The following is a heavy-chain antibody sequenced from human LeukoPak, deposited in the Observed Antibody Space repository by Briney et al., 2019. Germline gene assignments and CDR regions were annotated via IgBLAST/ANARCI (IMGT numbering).Heavy chain of an antibody. CDR1: GGTFSSYA. CDR2: ISAYNGNT. D-gene: IGHD2-15*01. Sequence: ASVKVSCKASGGTFSSYAISWVRQAPGQGLEWMGWISAYNGNTNYAQKLQGRVTMTTDTSTSTAYMELRSLRSDDTAVYYCARDLEYYCSGGSCYPRFDYWGQGTLVTVSS. J-gene: IGHJ4*02. CDR3: ARDLEYYCSGGSCYPRFDY. V-gene: IGHV1-18*01.